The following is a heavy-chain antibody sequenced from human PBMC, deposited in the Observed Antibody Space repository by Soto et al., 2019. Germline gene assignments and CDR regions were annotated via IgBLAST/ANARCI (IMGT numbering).Heavy chain of an antibody. D-gene: IGHD3-16*01. CDR2: ISYDGSNK. CDR3: AKERWGIIEH. CDR1: GFTFSSYG. J-gene: IGHJ5*02. Sequence: QVQLVESGGGVVQPGRSLRLSCAASGFTFSSYGMHWVRQAPGKGLEWVAVISYDGSNKYYADSVKGRFTISRDNSKNTLYLQMNSLRAEDTAVYYCAKERWGIIEHWGQGTLVTVSS. V-gene: IGHV3-30*18.